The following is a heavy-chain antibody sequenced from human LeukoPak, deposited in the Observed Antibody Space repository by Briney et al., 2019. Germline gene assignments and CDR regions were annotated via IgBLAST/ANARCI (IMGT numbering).Heavy chain of an antibody. J-gene: IGHJ4*02. D-gene: IGHD4-17*01. CDR2: INRDGGTT. CDR1: GFTFSSYW. Sequence: GGSLRLSCAASGFTFSSYWMHWVRQVPGKGLVWVSRINRDGGTTGYSDSVKGRFTISRDNAKNTLYLQMNGQRAEDTAVYYCVSVGDYGDYANYFDYWGQGTLVTVSS. CDR3: VSVGDYGDYANYFDY. V-gene: IGHV3-74*01.